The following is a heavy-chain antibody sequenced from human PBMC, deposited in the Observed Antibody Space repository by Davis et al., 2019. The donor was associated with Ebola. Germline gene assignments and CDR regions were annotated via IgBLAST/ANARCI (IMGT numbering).Heavy chain of an antibody. J-gene: IGHJ3*02. V-gene: IGHV1-2*02. CDR1: GYTFTGYY. Sequence: ASVKVSCKASGYTFTGYYMHWVRQAPGQGLEWMGWINPNSGGTNYAQKFQGRVTMTRDTSISTAYMELSRLRSDDTAVYYCARVIRGSGRVGAFDIWGQGTMVTVSS. CDR2: INPNSGGT. CDR3: ARVIRGSGRVGAFDI. D-gene: IGHD3-10*01.